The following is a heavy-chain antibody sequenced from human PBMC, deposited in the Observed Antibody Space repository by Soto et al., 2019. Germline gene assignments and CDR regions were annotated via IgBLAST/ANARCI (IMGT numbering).Heavy chain of an antibody. CDR1: GYTFTSYG. CDR2: ISAYDGNT. Sequence: QAQLVQSGAEVKKPGASVKVSCKASGYTFTSYGINWVRQAPGQGLEWLGWISAYDGNTKYAQSVQGRVSMTTDTSTITAYMELRSLRSDDTAMYYWGCGGYYGSSGSRNYYYSGMNVWGQGTTVSVSS. V-gene: IGHV1-18*04. J-gene: IGHJ6*02. D-gene: IGHD3-22*01. CDR3: GCGGYYGSSGSRNYYYSGMNV.